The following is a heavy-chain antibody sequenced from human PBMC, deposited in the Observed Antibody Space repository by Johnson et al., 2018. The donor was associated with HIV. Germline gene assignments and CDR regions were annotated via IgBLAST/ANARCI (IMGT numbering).Heavy chain of an antibody. Sequence: QVQLVESGGGVVQPGRSLRLSCAASGFTFRNFGMHWVRQAPGKGLAWVAVLWYDGSNKYYAASVKGRFTISRDNSKSTLYLQMNSLRAEDTAVYYCANDFWSGSGIWGQGTMVTVSA. J-gene: IGHJ3*02. CDR2: LWYDGSNK. CDR1: GFTFRNFG. V-gene: IGHV3-33*06. D-gene: IGHD3-3*01. CDR3: ANDFWSGSGI.